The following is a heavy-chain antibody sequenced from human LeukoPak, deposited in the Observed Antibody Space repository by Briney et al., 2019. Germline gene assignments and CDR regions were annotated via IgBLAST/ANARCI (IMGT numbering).Heavy chain of an antibody. D-gene: IGHD3-3*01. J-gene: IGHJ6*02. Sequence: PGGSLRLSCAASGLSFSSHAMSWVRQAPGKGLEWVAGIRYNGGSTFYADSVNGRFTISRDNTKSMLYLQMNSLRPEDTATYYCARRGDVWSDSYAFAMEVWGQGTTVIVSS. CDR3: ARRGDVWSDSYAFAMEV. V-gene: IGHV3-23*01. CDR2: IRYNGGST. CDR1: GLSFSSHA.